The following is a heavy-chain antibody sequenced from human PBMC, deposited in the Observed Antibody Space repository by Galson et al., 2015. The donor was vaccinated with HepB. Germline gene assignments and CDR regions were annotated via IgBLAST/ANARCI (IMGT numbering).Heavy chain of an antibody. V-gene: IGHV1-24*01. D-gene: IGHD1-26*01. J-gene: IGHJ3*02. CDR1: GYTFTSYG. CDR3: ATDRASIVGATHPMGAFDI. CDR2: FDPEDGET. Sequence: SVKVSCKASGYTFTSYGISWVRQAPGKGLEWMGGFDPEDGETIYAQKFQGRVTMTEDTSTDTAYMELSSLRSEDTAVYYCATDRASIVGATHPMGAFDIWGQGTMVTVSS.